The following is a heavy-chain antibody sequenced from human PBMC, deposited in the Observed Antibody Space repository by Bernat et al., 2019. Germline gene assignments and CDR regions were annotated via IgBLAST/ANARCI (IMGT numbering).Heavy chain of an antibody. CDR1: GYSISSGYY. Sequence: QVQLQESGPGLVKPSETLSLTCAVSGYSISSGYYWGWIRQPPGKGLEWIGSIYHSGSTYYNPSLKSRVTISVDTSKNQFSLKLSSVTAADTAVYYCARPYYVWGCYLSYFDLWGRGTLVTVSS. J-gene: IGHJ2*01. D-gene: IGHD3-16*01. CDR2: IYHSGST. V-gene: IGHV4-38-2*01. CDR3: ARPYYVWGCYLSYFDL.